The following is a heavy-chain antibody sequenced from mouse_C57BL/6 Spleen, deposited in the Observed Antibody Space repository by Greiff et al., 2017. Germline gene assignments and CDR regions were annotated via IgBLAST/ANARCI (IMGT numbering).Heavy chain of an antibody. CDR3: ARSGGYHGDY. CDR2: IHPNSGST. J-gene: IGHJ2*01. D-gene: IGHD1-1*02. Sequence: VQLQQSGAELVKPGASVKLSCKASGYTFTSYWMHWVKQRPGQGLEWIGMIHPNSGSTNYNEKFKSKATLTVDKSSSTAYMQLSSLTSEDSAVYYCARSGGYHGDYWGQGTTLTVSS. V-gene: IGHV1-64*01. CDR1: GYTFTSYW.